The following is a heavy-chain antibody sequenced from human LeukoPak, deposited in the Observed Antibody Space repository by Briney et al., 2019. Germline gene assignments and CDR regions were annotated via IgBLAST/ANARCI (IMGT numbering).Heavy chain of an antibody. D-gene: IGHD1-1*01. CDR2: INRSGST. V-gene: IGHV4-34*01. CDR1: GGSFSGYF. CDR3: ARGSGTSLSGLYDDS. J-gene: IGHJ4*02. Sequence: SETLSLTCAVYGGSFSGYFWSCIRQPPGKGLDWIGEINRSGSTNYNPSLKSRVTISLDAAKNQFSLKMSSVTAADTAVYYCARGSGTSLSGLYDDSWGQGTLVTVSS.